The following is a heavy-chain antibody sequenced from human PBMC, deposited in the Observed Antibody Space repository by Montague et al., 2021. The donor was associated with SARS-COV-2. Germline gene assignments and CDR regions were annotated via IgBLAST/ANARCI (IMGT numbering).Heavy chain of an antibody. J-gene: IGHJ3*01. D-gene: IGHD3-3*01. Sequence: PALVKPTQTLTLTCVFSGFSLNTDGVGVAWIRRPPGKALEWLALIYWDGDQRYSPSLKTRLTITKDTSKNRVVLTMTNLDPVDTATYYCARRYDFYRAEAWDVWGQGTMLTVSS. V-gene: IGHV2-5*02. CDR3: ARRYDFYRAEAWDV. CDR2: IYWDGDQ. CDR1: GFSLNTDGVG.